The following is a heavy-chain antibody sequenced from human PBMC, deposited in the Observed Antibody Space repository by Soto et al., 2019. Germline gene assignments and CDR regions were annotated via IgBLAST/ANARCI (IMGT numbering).Heavy chain of an antibody. CDR2: ISAYNGNT. CDR3: ARFYDILTGYYTPQIDYYYYGMDV. CDR1: GGTFSSYA. Sequence: ASVKVSCKASGGTFSSYAISWVRQAPGQGLEWMGWISAYNGNTNYAQKLQGRVTMTTDTSTSTAYMELRSLRSDDTAVYYCARFYDILTGYYTPQIDYYYYGMDVWGQGTTVTVSS. V-gene: IGHV1-18*01. J-gene: IGHJ6*02. D-gene: IGHD3-9*01.